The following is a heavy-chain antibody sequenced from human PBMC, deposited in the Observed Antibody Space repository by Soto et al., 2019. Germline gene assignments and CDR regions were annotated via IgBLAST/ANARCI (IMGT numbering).Heavy chain of an antibody. Sequence: SETLSLTCTVSGGSIKSYYWSWIRQPPGKGLEWIGYIYYSGSTNYNPSLKSRVTISVDTSKNQFSLKLSSVGAADTAVYYCARDRRYCSSSSCRHSRYFDLWGRGTLVTVS. CDR3: ARDRRYCSSSSCRHSRYFDL. CDR1: GGSIKSYY. V-gene: IGHV4-59*01. CDR2: IYYSGST. D-gene: IGHD2-2*01. J-gene: IGHJ2*01.